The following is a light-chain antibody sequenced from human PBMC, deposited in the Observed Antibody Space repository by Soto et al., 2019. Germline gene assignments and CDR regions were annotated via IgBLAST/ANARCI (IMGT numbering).Light chain of an antibody. CDR3: QQYGGSPRT. J-gene: IGKJ1*01. CDR2: GAS. Sequence: EIVLTQSPGTLSLSPGEGATLSCRASQTISSFLAWYQQKRGQAPRLLIHGASNRATGIPDRFSGSGSGTDFTLTIPRLEPEDFAVYYCQQYGGSPRTFGQGTKVEVK. CDR1: QTISSF. V-gene: IGKV3-20*01.